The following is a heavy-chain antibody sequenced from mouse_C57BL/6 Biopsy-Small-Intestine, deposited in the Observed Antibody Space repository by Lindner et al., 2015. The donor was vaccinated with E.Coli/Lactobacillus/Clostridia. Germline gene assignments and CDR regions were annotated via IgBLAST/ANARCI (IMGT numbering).Heavy chain of an antibody. CDR3: ARQLYNNYVFYYARDY. J-gene: IGHJ4*01. CDR2: ISTGGSYT. Sequence: VQLQESGGDLVKPGGSLKLSCAASGFTFSSYGMSWVRQTPDKRLEWVATISTGGSYTYYPDSVKGRFTISRDNAKNTLYLQMSSLKSEDTAMYYCARQLYNNYVFYYARDYWGQGTSVTVSS. D-gene: IGHD2-5*01. CDR1: GFTFSSYG. V-gene: IGHV5-6*01.